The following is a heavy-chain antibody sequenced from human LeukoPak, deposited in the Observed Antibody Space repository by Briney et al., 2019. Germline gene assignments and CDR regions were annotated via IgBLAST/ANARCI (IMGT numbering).Heavy chain of an antibody. CDR2: IYHTGSN. CDR3: ARGPRGEFMDY. J-gene: IGHJ4*02. V-gene: IGHV4-59*08. Sequence: PSETLPLTCTVSGGSISTYYWSWIRQPPGKGLEWIGYIYHTGSNNYNPSLKSRVTMSVDTSENQFSLKLSAVTAADTAVYYCARGPRGEFMDYWGQGTLVTVSS. D-gene: IGHD3-16*01. CDR1: GGSISTYY.